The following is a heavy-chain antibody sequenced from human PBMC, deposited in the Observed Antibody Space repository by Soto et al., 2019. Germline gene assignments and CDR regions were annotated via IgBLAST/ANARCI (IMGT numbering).Heavy chain of an antibody. CDR1: GYTFTTHY. CDR2: VNPTSGST. V-gene: IGHV1-46*01. CDR3: ARLDIVGPASVP. D-gene: IGHD5-12*01. Sequence: QVQLLQSGAEVKRPGASVNVSCKAFGYTFTTHYMHWVRQAPGQGLEWMGIVNPTSGSTTYEQKFQGRVTMTRDTSTRTVYMELNSLRSEDTAVYYCARLDIVGPASVPWGQGTLVTVSS. J-gene: IGHJ5*02.